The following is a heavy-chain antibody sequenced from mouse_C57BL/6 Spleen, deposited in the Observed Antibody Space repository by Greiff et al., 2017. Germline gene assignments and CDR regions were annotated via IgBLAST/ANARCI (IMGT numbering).Heavy chain of an antibody. D-gene: IGHD1-1*01. CDR2: INPNNGGT. CDR1: GYTFTDYN. V-gene: IGHV1-22*01. CDR3: ARNYGSRGYAMDY. J-gene: IGHJ4*01. Sequence: VQLQQSGPELVKPGASVKMSCKASGYTFTDYNMHWVKQSHGKSLEWIGYINPNNGGTSYNQKFKGKATLTVNKSSSTAYMELRSLTSEDSAVYYCARNYGSRGYAMDYWGQGTSVTVSS.